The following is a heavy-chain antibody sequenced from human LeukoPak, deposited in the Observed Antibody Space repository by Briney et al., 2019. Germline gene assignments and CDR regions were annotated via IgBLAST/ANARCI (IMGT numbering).Heavy chain of an antibody. CDR1: GGSFSGYY. CDR3: ARGPYGYDFWSGYSLGAFDI. J-gene: IGHJ3*02. CDR2: INHSGST. D-gene: IGHD3-3*01. Sequence: SETLSLTCAVYGGSFSGYYWSWIRQPPGKGLEWIGEINHSGSTNYNPSLKSRVTISVDTSKNQFSLKLSSVTAADTAVYYCARGPYGYDFWSGYSLGAFDIWGQGTMVTVSS. V-gene: IGHV4-34*01.